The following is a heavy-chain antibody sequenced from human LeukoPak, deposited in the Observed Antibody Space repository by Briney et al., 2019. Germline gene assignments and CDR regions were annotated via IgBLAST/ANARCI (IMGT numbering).Heavy chain of an antibody. J-gene: IGHJ4*02. CDR2: INPNSGGT. CDR1: GYTFTGYY. D-gene: IGHD3-22*01. V-gene: IGHV1-2*03. Sequence: AASVKVPCKASGYTFTGYYMHWVPQAPGQGLEWMGWINPNSGGTNYAQKFQGRVTMTRDTSISTAYMELGRLRSDDTAVYYCARGGQYVLHYDSSGYPPRGHWGQGTLVTVSS. CDR3: ARGGQYVLHYDSSGYPPRGH.